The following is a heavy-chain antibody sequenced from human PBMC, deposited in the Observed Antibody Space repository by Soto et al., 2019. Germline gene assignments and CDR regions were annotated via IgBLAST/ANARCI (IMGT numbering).Heavy chain of an antibody. CDR1: GGSFSGYY. CDR2: INHSGST. CDR3: ARGPTSTSIDY. Sequence: PSETLSLTCALYGGSFSGYYWTWIRQPPGKGLEWIGEINHSGSTSYNPSLKSRVTISVDTSKNQFSLKLSSVTAADTAVYYCARGPTSTSIDYWGQGTLVTVSS. V-gene: IGHV4-34*01. J-gene: IGHJ4*02. D-gene: IGHD1-1*01.